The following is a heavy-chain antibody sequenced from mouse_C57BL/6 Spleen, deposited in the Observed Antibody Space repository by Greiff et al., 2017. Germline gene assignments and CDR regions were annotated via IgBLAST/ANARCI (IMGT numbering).Heavy chain of an antibody. V-gene: IGHV5-16*01. CDR1: GFTFSDYY. Sequence: EVQLVESEGGLVQPGSSMKLSCTASGFTFSDYYMAWVRQVPEKGLEWVANINYDGSSTYYLDSLKSRFIISRDNAKNILYLQMSSLKSEDTATXYCARGTFYYDYDEGFAYWGQGTLVTVSA. J-gene: IGHJ3*01. CDR3: ARGTFYYDYDEGFAY. D-gene: IGHD2-4*01. CDR2: INYDGSST.